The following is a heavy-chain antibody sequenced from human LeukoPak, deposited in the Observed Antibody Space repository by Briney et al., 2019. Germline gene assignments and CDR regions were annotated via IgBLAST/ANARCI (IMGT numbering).Heavy chain of an antibody. CDR3: ARDPAFWSGYNLDS. J-gene: IGHJ4*02. D-gene: IGHD3-3*01. CDR2: ISSSGSTI. CDR1: GFTFSDYY. Sequence: GGALRLSCAASGFTFSDYYMSWIRQAPGKGLEWVSYISSSGSTIYYADSVKGRFTISRDNAKNSLYLQMNSLRAEDTAVYYCARDPAFWSGYNLDSWGQGTLVTVSS. V-gene: IGHV3-11*04.